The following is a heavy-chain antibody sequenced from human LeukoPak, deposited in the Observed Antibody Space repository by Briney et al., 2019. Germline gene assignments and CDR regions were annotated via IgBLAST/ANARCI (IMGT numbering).Heavy chain of an antibody. V-gene: IGHV3-11*05. CDR3: AREIGSAARGR. CDR1: GXTFSDYY. CDR2: ISSSSSYT. Sequence: GSLRLSCSASGXTFSDYYMSWIRQAPGKGLEWVSYISSSSSYTNYADSVKGRFTISRDNAKNSVYLQMNSLRAEDTAVYYCAREIGSAARGRWGQGTLVTVSS. D-gene: IGHD6-13*01. J-gene: IGHJ4*02.